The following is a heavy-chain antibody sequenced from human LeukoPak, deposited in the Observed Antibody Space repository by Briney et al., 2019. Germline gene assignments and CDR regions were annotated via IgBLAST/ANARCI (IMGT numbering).Heavy chain of an antibody. D-gene: IGHD1-26*01. CDR1: GYTFTVYY. V-gene: IGHV1-2*02. CDR2: INPNSGGT. CDR3: ARASAVGATHDAFDI. Sequence: ASVTVPFKASGYTFTVYYMHWVRQAPGQGLEWMGWINPNSGGTNYAQKFQGRVTMTRDTSISTAYMELSRLRSDDTAVYYCARASAVGATHDAFDIWGQGTMVTVSS. J-gene: IGHJ3*02.